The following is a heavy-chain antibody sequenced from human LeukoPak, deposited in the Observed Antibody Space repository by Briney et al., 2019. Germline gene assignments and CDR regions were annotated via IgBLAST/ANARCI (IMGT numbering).Heavy chain of an antibody. CDR2: INSDGSSR. V-gene: IGHV3-74*01. CDR3: ARAGYRDAYNW. CDR1: GFTFSSYW. Sequence: GGSLRLSCAASGFTFSSYWMDWVRQAPGKGLVWVSRINSDGSSRSYADSVKGRFTISRDNAKNTLSLQMNSLRAEDTDVYYCARAGYRDAYNWWGQGTLVTVSS. D-gene: IGHD5-24*01. J-gene: IGHJ4*02.